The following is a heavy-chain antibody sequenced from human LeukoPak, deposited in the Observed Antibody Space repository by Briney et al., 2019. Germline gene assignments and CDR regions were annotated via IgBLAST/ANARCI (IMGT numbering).Heavy chain of an antibody. J-gene: IGHJ4*02. D-gene: IGHD1-1*01. V-gene: IGHV3-48*01. CDR2: ISSSSSNI. CDR3: VRVKGTYFDY. Sequence: GGSLRLSCTASGFPLSSYSISWVRQAPEKGLEWISYISSSSSNIYYLDSVQGRLTVSRDNERNSLFLQIDSPRAEDTAVYYCVRVKGTYFDYWGQGSLVTVSS. CDR1: GFPLSSYS.